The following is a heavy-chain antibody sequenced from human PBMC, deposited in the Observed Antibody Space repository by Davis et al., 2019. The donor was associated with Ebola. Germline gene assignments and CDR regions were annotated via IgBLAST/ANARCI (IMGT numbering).Heavy chain of an antibody. Sequence: SVKVSCKASGGTFRSYAISWVRQAPGQGLEWMGRIIPILGLANYAQKFQGRVTITADKSTSTAYMELSSLRSEDTAVYYCARYTPPDFWSGYYFDYWGQGTLVTVSS. D-gene: IGHD3-3*01. CDR2: IIPILGLA. CDR1: GGTFRSYA. J-gene: IGHJ4*02. V-gene: IGHV1-69*04. CDR3: ARYTPPDFWSGYYFDY.